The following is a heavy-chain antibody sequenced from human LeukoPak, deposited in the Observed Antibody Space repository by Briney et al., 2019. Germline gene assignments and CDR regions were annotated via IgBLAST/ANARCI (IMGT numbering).Heavy chain of an antibody. J-gene: IGHJ4*02. D-gene: IGHD3-3*01. V-gene: IGHV3-23*01. CDR2: ISGSGGST. Sequence: GGSLRLSCAASGFTFSSYAMSWVRQAPGTGLEWVSAISGSGGSTYYADSVKGRFTISRDNSKNTLYLQMNSLRAEDTAVYYCAKDGYDFWSGYTFDYWGQGTLVTVSS. CDR3: AKDGYDFWSGYTFDY. CDR1: GFTFSSYA.